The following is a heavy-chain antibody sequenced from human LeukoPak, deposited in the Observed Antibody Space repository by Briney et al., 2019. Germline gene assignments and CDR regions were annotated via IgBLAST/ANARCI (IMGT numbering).Heavy chain of an antibody. CDR1: GYTFTSYD. D-gene: IGHD3-10*01. J-gene: IGHJ1*01. V-gene: IGHV1-8*01. CDR2: MNPNSGNT. CDR3: ARGLYYYGSGSVPENFQH. Sequence: RASVKVSCKASGYTFTSYDINWVRQATGQGLEWMGWMNPNSGNTGYAQKFQGRVTMTRNTSISTAYMELSSLRSEDTAVYYCARGLYYYGSGSVPENFQHWGQGTLVTVSS.